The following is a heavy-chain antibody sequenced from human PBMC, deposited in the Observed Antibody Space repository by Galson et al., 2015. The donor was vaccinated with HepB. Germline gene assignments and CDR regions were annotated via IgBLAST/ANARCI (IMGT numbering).Heavy chain of an antibody. CDR1: GFTFTSYY. J-gene: IGHJ4*02. CDR3: ARAGSGGSYDY. Sequence: SVKVSCKASGFTFTSYYMHWLRQAHGQGLEWMGIIYPSDGSTNYAQKFQGRVTMTRDTSTSTVYMELRSLRSEDTAVYYCARAGSGGSYDYWGQGSLVTVSS. V-gene: IGHV1-46*01. D-gene: IGHD1-26*01. CDR2: IYPSDGST.